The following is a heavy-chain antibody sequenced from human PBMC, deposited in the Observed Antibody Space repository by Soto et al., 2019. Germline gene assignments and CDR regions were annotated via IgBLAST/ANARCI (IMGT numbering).Heavy chain of an antibody. CDR1: GGSFSGYY. CDR3: ARDKSTGLFDY. CDR2: INHSAST. J-gene: IGHJ4*02. V-gene: IGHV4-34*01. Sequence: QVQLQQWGAGLLKPSETLSLTCAVYGGSFSGYYWTWIRQPPGTGLEWIGEINHSASTNYNPSLKSRVTISVDTSKNQFSLKLTSVTAADTAVYYCARDKSTGLFDYWGQGTLVTVSS. D-gene: IGHD2-8*02.